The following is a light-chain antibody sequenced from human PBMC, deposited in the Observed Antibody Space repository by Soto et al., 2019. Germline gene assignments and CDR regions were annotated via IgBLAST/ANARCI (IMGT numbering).Light chain of an antibody. V-gene: IGLV1-40*01. CDR2: GNT. J-gene: IGLJ2*01. CDR1: TSNIGAGYG. CDR3: QTYDSSLNVV. Sequence: QSVLTQPPSVSGAPGQRVTISCTGSTSNIGAGYGVHWYQHLPGTAPKLLIYGNTNRPSGVPDRFSGSQSGTSASLAITGLQTEDEAHYYCQTYDSSLNVVFGGGTQLTVL.